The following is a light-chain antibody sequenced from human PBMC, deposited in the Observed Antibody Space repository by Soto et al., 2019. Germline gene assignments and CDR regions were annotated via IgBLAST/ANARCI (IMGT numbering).Light chain of an antibody. J-gene: IGLJ1*01. CDR2: EVS. CDR1: SKDVGGYSY. Sequence: QSALTQPSSAYGSHGQSVTISCTGTSKDVGGYSYVSWYQQHPGKAPKLMIYEVSKRPSGVPDRFSGSKSGNTASLTVSGLQAEDEADYYCNSYAGSNHFVFGTGTKVTVL. CDR3: NSYAGSNHFV. V-gene: IGLV2-8*01.